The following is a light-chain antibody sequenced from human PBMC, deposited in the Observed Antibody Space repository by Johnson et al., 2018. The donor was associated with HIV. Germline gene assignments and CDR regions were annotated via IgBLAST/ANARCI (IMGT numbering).Light chain of an antibody. CDR3: GTWDSSLSAYV. CDR2: ENN. J-gene: IGLJ1*01. V-gene: IGLV1-51*02. CDR1: SSNIGNNY. Sequence: QSVLTQPPSVSAAPGQKVTISCYGSSSNIGNNYVSWYQQLPGTAPKLLIYENNKRPSGIPDRFSGSKSGTSATLGITGLQTGDEADYYCGTWDSSLSAYVFGSGTKFTVL.